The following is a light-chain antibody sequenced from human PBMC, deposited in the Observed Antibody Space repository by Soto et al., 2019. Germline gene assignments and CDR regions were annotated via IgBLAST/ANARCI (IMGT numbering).Light chain of an antibody. Sequence: EIVLTQSPGTLSLSPGERATLSCRASQSVSSVYLAWYQQKPGQAPRLLIYGASSRATGIPDRFSGSGSGTDFTLTISRLEPEDFALYYCQQYGSSLPWTFGQGTKVDIK. J-gene: IGKJ1*01. CDR2: GAS. CDR3: QQYGSSLPWT. V-gene: IGKV3-20*01. CDR1: QSVSSVY.